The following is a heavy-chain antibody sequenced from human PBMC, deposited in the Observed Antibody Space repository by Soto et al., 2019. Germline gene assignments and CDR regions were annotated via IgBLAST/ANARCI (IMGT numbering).Heavy chain of an antibody. J-gene: IGHJ5*02. CDR3: TGLYSVADHDSDP. D-gene: IGHD3-3*01. CDR1: GFTFRRSA. V-gene: IGHV3-73*01. Sequence: PGESRRLSCRASGFTFRRSAMHWVRQASGKGLEWVGRIRDKANSYATAYTASVKGRFTISRDDSKNTAYLQMNSLKTEDTAVYSSTGLYSVADHDSDPWGLGT. CDR2: IRDKANSYAT.